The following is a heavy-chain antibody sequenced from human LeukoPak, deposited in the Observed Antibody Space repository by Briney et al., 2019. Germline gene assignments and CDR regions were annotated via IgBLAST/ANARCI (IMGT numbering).Heavy chain of an antibody. Sequence: GGSLRLSCAASGFTVSSNYMSWVRQAPGKGLEWVSVIYSGGSTFYADSVKGRFTISRDNSKNTLYLQMNSLRAEDTAVYYCARVVVAGTFYYYYMDVWGKGTTVTISS. CDR1: GFTVSSNY. CDR2: IYSGGST. CDR3: ARVVVAGTFYYYYMDV. V-gene: IGHV3-53*01. J-gene: IGHJ6*03. D-gene: IGHD6-19*01.